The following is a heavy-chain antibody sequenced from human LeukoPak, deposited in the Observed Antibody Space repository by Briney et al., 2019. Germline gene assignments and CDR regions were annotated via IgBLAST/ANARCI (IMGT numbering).Heavy chain of an antibody. CDR1: GYTFTGYY. CDR3: ARDKGVSGPTDY. CDR2: INPNSGGT. J-gene: IGHJ4*02. V-gene: IGHV1-2*02. D-gene: IGHD2-15*01. Sequence: ASVKVSCKASGYTFTGYYMHWVRQAPGQGLEWMGWINPNSGGTNYAQKFQGRVTMTRDTSISTAHMELSRLRSDDTAVCYCARDKGVSGPTDYWGQGTLVTVSS.